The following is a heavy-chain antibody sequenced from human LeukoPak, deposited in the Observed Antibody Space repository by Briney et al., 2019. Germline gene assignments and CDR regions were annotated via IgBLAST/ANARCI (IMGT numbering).Heavy chain of an antibody. J-gene: IGHJ4*02. CDR3: ARDLVSSEGADY. CDR2: ISSSSSYI. Sequence: GGSLRLSCAASGFTFSSYSMNWVRQAPGKGLEWVSSISSSSSYICYADSVKGRFTISRDNAKNSLYLQMNSLRAEDTAVYYCARDLVSSEGADYWGQGTLVTVSS. CDR1: GFTFSSYS. V-gene: IGHV3-21*01. D-gene: IGHD1-26*01.